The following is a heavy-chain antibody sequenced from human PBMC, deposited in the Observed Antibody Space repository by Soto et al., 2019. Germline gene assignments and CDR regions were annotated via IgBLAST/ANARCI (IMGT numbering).Heavy chain of an antibody. CDR2: IWYDGSNK. D-gene: IGHD3-22*01. J-gene: IGHJ6*02. CDR1: GFTFSSYG. V-gene: IGHV3-33*06. CDR3: AKEGPSGSGYYVKYYYGMDV. Sequence: PGGSLRLSCAASGFTFSSYGMHWVRQAPGKGLEWVAVIWYDGSNKYYADSVKGRYTISRDNSKNTLYLQMNSLRAEDTAVYYCAKEGPSGSGYYVKYYYGMDVWGQGTTVTVSS.